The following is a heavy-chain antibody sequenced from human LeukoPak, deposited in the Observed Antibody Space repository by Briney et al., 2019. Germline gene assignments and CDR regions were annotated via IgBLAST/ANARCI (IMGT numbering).Heavy chain of an antibody. Sequence: PAGGSLRLSCAASGFTFSSYAMSWVRQAPGKGLEWVSAISGSGGSTYYADSVKGRFTISRDNSKNTLYLQMNSLRAEDTAVYYCAKDLGYSYSTAKEDFDYWGQGTLVTVSS. CDR2: ISGSGGST. CDR1: GFTFSSYA. J-gene: IGHJ4*02. D-gene: IGHD5-18*01. V-gene: IGHV3-23*01. CDR3: AKDLGYSYSTAKEDFDY.